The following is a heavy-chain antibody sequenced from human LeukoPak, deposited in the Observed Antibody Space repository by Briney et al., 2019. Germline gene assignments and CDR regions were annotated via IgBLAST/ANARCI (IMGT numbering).Heavy chain of an antibody. CDR3: ARDYRRAYGSGSYYSDFDY. Sequence: PGGSLRLSCAASGFTFSSYAMSWVRQAPGKGLEWVANIKQDGSEKYYVDSVKGRFTISRDNAKNSLYLQMNSLRAEDTAVYYCARDYRRAYGSGSYYSDFDYWGQGTLVTVSS. V-gene: IGHV3-7*01. D-gene: IGHD3-10*01. CDR2: IKQDGSEK. CDR1: GFTFSSYA. J-gene: IGHJ4*02.